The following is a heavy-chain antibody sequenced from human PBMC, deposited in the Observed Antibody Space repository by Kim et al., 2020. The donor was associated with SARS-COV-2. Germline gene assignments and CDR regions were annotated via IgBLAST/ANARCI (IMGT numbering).Heavy chain of an antibody. Sequence: GGSLRLSCAASGFTFSSYWMSWVRQAPGKGLEWVANIKQDGSEKYYVDSVKGRFTISRDNAKNSLYLQMNSLRAEDTAVYYCARPGHVSKNAPAAIKRYGYSSSSVWFNPWGQGTLVTVSS. J-gene: IGHJ5*02. CDR1: GFTFSSYW. V-gene: IGHV3-7*01. D-gene: IGHD6-6*01. CDR2: IKQDGSEK. CDR3: ARPGHVSKNAPAAIKRYGYSSSSVWFNP.